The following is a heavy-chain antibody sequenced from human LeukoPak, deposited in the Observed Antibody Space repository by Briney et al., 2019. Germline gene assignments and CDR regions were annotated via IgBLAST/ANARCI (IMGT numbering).Heavy chain of an antibody. D-gene: IGHD2-2*01. CDR2: ISNSGTYI. V-gene: IGHV3-21*01. Sequence: PGGSLRLSCAASGFTFSTYSMNWVRQAPGKGLEWVSSISNSGTYIYYGDSVKGRFTISRDNSKNTLYLQMNSLRAEDTAVYYCAGLLGYCSSTSCYDYWGQGTLVTVSS. J-gene: IGHJ4*02. CDR3: AGLLGYCSSTSCYDY. CDR1: GFTFSTYS.